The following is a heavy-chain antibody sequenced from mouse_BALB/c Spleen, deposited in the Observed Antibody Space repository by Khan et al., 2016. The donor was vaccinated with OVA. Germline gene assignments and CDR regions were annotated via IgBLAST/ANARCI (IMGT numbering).Heavy chain of an antibody. CDR1: GYTFTSYT. CDR2: INPSSGYT. Sequence: QVQLQQSGAELARTGASVKMSCKASGYTFTSYTMHWVKQRPGQGLEWIGYINPSSGYTNYNQKFKDKATLTADKSSSTAYMQLSSLTSEDSEVDYCGRRTTGYAMDYWGQGTSVTVSS. CDR3: GRRTTGYAMDY. D-gene: IGHD2-12*01. V-gene: IGHV1-4*01. J-gene: IGHJ4*01.